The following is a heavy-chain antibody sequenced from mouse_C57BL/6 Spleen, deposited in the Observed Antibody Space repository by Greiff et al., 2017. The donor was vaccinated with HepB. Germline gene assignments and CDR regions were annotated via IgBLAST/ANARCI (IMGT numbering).Heavy chain of an antibody. J-gene: IGHJ2*01. D-gene: IGHD1-1*01. CDR2: IDPNSGGT. CDR1: GYTFTGYW. Sequence: VQLQQPGAELVKPGASVKLSCKASGYTFTGYWMHWVKQRPGRGLEWIGRIDPNSGGTKYNEKFKSKATLTVDKPSSTAYMQLSSLTSEDSAVYYCARGGFITTVVAKGDFDYWGQGTTLTVFS. V-gene: IGHV1-72*01. CDR3: ARGGFITTVVAKGDFDY.